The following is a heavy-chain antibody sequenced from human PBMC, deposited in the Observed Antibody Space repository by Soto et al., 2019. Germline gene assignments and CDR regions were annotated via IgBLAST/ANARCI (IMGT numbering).Heavy chain of an antibody. CDR1: GYTLTELS. V-gene: IGHV1-24*01. CDR2: FDPEDGET. Sequence: ASVKVSCKVSGYTLTELSMHWVRQAPGKGLEWMGGFDPEDGETIYAQKFQGRVTMTEDTSTDTAYMELSSLRSEDTAVYYCATDLQGAVAGTGYFQHWGQGTLVTVSS. CDR3: ATDLQGAVAGTGYFQH. D-gene: IGHD6-19*01. J-gene: IGHJ1*01.